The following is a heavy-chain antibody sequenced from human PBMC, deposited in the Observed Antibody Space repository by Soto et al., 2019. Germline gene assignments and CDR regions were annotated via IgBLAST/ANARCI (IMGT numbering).Heavy chain of an antibody. D-gene: IGHD6-13*01. Sequence: GGSLRLSCAASGFTVSSNYMSWVRQAPGKGLEWVSVIYSGGSTYYADSVKGRFTISRDNSKNTLYLQMNSLRAEDTAVYYCATTIAAAGTGFHSWGQGTLVTAPQ. CDR2: IYSGGST. CDR1: GFTVSSNY. CDR3: ATTIAAAGTGFHS. J-gene: IGHJ4*02. V-gene: IGHV3-66*01.